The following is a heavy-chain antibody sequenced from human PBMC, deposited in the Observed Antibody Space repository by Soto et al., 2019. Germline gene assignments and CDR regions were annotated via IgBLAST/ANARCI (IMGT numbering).Heavy chain of an antibody. J-gene: IGHJ6*02. CDR1: GYTFTSYG. CDR3: ARSTLTTVTTYYYYGMDV. V-gene: IGHV1-18*01. D-gene: IGHD4-17*01. Sequence: ASVKVSCKASGYTFTSYGISWVRQAPGQGLEWMGWISAYNGNTNYAQKLQGRVTMTTDTSTSTAYMELRSLRSDDTAVYYCARSTLTTVTTYYYYGMDVWGQGTTVTVSS. CDR2: ISAYNGNT.